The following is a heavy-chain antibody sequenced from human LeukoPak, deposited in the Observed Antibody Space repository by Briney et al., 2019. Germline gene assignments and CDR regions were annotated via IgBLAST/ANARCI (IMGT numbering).Heavy chain of an antibody. CDR3: ARDPATTPPGWFDP. D-gene: IGHD4-11*01. J-gene: IGHJ5*02. Sequence: ASVKVSCKASGYTFTCYDINWVRQATGQGLEWMGWMNPNSGNTGYAQKFQGRVTMTRNTSISTAYMELSSLRSDDTAVYYCARDPATTPPGWFDPWGQGTLVTVSS. CDR2: MNPNSGNT. V-gene: IGHV1-8*01. CDR1: GYTFTCYD.